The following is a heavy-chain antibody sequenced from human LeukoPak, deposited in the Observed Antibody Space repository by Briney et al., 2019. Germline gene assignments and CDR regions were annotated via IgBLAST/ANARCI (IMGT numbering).Heavy chain of an antibody. CDR3: AKGDDILTGYLSYFDY. J-gene: IGHJ4*02. V-gene: IGHV3-23*01. D-gene: IGHD3-9*01. Sequence: GGSLRLSCAASGFTFRTYAMNWVRQAPGKGLEWVSGISGSGDNTYYADSVKGRLTISRDNSKNTLYLQMNSLRAEDTAVYYCAKGDDILTGYLSYFDYWGQGTLVTVSS. CDR2: ISGSGDNT. CDR1: GFTFRTYA.